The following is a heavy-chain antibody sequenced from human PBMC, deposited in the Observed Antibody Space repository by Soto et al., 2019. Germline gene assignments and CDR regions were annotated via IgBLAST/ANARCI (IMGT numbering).Heavy chain of an antibody. D-gene: IGHD3-10*01. CDR2: ISGSGGST. V-gene: IGHV3-23*01. CDR3: AKDRGMVRGDIGFFDY. CDR1: GFTFSSYA. J-gene: IGHJ4*02. Sequence: EVQLLESGGGLVQPGGSLRLSCAASGFTFSSYAMSWVRQAPGKGLEWVSAISGSGGSTYYADSVKGRFTISRDNSKNTLYLQMNSLRAEDTAVYYCAKDRGMVRGDIGFFDYWGQGTLVTVSS.